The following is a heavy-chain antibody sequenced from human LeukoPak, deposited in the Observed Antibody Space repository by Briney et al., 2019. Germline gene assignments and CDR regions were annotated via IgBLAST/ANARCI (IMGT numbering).Heavy chain of an antibody. CDR2: MNPNRCNT. CDR3: ARGPNKSDGGNSGSAWFDP. V-gene: IGHV1-8*01. J-gene: IGHJ5*02. CDR1: GYTFTTYD. Sequence: ASVKVSCKASGYTFTTYDINGVRQATGQGLEWMGWMNPNRCNTGYAQKFQGRVTMTRNTSISTAYMELRSLRSEDTAVYYCARGPNKSDGGNSGSAWFDPWGQGTLVTVSS. D-gene: IGHD4-23*01.